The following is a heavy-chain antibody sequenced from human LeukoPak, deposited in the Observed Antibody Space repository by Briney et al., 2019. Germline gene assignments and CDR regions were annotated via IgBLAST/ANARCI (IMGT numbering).Heavy chain of an antibody. CDR3: ARQGQTTVRSYFDY. CDR1: GGSISSSSYY. D-gene: IGHD4-11*01. CDR2: IYYSGST. Sequence: ASETLSLTCTVSGGSISSSSYYWGWIRQPPGKGLEWIGSIYYSGSTYYNPSLKSRVTISVDTSKNQFSLKLSSVTAADTPVYYCARQGQTTVRSYFDYWGQGTLVTVSS. V-gene: IGHV4-39*01. J-gene: IGHJ4*02.